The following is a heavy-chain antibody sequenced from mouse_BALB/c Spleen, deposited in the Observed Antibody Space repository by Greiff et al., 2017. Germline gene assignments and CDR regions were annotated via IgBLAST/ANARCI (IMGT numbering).Heavy chain of an antibody. J-gene: IGHJ3*01. Sequence: EVMLVESGGGLVQPGGSRKLSCAASGFTFSSFGMHWVRQAPEKGLEWVAYISSGSSTIYYADTVKGRYTISRDNPKNTLFLQMTSLRSEDTAMYYCAPYDYDGGFAYWGQGTLVTVSA. CDR1: GFTFSSFG. D-gene: IGHD2-4*01. CDR3: APYDYDGGFAY. V-gene: IGHV5-17*02. CDR2: ISSGSSTI.